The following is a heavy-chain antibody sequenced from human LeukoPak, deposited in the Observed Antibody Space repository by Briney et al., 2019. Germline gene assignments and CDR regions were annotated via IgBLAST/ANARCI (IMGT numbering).Heavy chain of an antibody. CDR1: GGSFSGYY. V-gene: IGHV4-34*01. D-gene: IGHD3-22*01. CDR2: INHSGST. Sequence: KPSETLSLTCAVYGGSFSGYYWSWIRQPPGKGLGWIGEINHSGSTNYNPSLKSRVTISVDTSKNQFSLKLSSVTAADTAVYYCARANYYDSSGYSYWGQGTLVTVSS. J-gene: IGHJ4*02. CDR3: ARANYYDSSGYSY.